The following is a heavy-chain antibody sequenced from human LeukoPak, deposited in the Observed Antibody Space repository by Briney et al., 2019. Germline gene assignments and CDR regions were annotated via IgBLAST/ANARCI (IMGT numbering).Heavy chain of an antibody. V-gene: IGHV1-69*04. Sequence: SVKVSCKASGGTFSSYAISWVRQAPGQGLEWMGRIIPILGIANYAQKFQGRVTITADKSTSTAYMELSSLRSEDTAVYYCARGLQWLVPVYFDYWGQGTLVTVSP. CDR3: ARGLQWLVPVYFDY. D-gene: IGHD6-19*01. CDR2: IIPILGIA. J-gene: IGHJ4*02. CDR1: GGTFSSYA.